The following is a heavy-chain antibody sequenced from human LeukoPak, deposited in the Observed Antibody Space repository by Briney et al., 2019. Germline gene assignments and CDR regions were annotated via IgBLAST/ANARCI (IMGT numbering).Heavy chain of an antibody. V-gene: IGHV4-59*08. Sequence: PSETLSLTCTVSGGSISSYYCTWIRQPPGKGLEWIGYIYYSGSTNYNPSLKSRVTISVDTSKNQFSLKLTSVTAADTAVYFCARGAEYYAIWRGYAGYSDYWGQGISVTVSS. J-gene: IGHJ4*02. CDR1: GGSISSYY. CDR3: ARGAEYYAIWRGYAGYSDY. CDR2: IYYSGST. D-gene: IGHD3-3*01.